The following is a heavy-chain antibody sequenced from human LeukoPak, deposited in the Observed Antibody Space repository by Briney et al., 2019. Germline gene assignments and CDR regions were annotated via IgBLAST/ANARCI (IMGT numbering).Heavy chain of an antibody. V-gene: IGHV4-39*02. CDR1: GDSISSSHYY. CDR2: IYSGGET. J-gene: IGHJ4*02. D-gene: IGHD4-11*01. CDR3: VRDYSNFVQGD. Sequence: SETLSLTCTVSGDSISSSHYYWGWIRQSPGKGLEWIGSIYSGGETHYNPSLNSRVTIFLDTSKNRFSLNLISVTATDTAVYYCVRDYSNFVQGDWGQGTPVTVSS.